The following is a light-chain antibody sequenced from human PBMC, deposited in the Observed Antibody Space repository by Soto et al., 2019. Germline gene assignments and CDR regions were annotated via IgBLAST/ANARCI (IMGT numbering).Light chain of an antibody. Sequence: QSALTQPAPVSGSPGQSITISCTGTSSDIGNYNLVFWYQQHPGKAPKLMIYEGSKRPSGVSNRFSGSKSGNTASLTISGLQAEEEADYYCCSYAGSITYVFGPGTKVTVL. CDR2: EGS. CDR3: CSYAGSITYV. V-gene: IGLV2-23*01. J-gene: IGLJ1*01. CDR1: SSDIGNYNL.